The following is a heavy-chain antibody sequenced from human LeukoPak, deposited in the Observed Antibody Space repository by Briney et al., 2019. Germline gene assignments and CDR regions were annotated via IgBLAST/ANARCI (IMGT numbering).Heavy chain of an antibody. CDR3: AKDHPLYCSGGSCCDYYGMDV. J-gene: IGHJ6*02. D-gene: IGHD2-15*01. CDR1: GFTFSSYA. V-gene: IGHV3-23*01. CDR2: ISGSGGST. Sequence: GGSLRLSCAASGFTFSSYAMSWVRQAPGKGLEWVSAISGSGGSTYYADSVKGRFTISRDNSKNTLYLQMNSLRAEDTAVYYCAKDHPLYCSGGSCCDYYGMDVWGQGTTVTVSS.